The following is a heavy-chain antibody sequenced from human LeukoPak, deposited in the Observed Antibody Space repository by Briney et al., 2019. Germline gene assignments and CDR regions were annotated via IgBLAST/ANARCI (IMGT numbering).Heavy chain of an antibody. D-gene: IGHD1-14*01. V-gene: IGHV1-46*04. Sequence: GASVKVSCKASGFTFTDYFIHWVRQAPGQGLEYVGVIYLTHDTSWSAQTLRGRLTVTGDTSTDTVYMELRSLTSEDTAIYYCAGEEPRTYTFDYWGQGTLVAVSS. J-gene: IGHJ4*02. CDR1: GFTFTDYF. CDR3: AGEEPRTYTFDY. CDR2: IYLTHDTS.